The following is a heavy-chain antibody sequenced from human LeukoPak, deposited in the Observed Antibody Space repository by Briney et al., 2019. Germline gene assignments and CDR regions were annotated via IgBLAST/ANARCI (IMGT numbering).Heavy chain of an antibody. D-gene: IGHD3-3*01. CDR2: MNPNSGNT. Sequence: ASVQVSCKASGYTFTSYDINWVRQATGQGLEWMGWMNPNSGNTGYAQKFQGRVTITRNTSISTAYMELSSLRSDDTAVYYCARGTYLGYYDFWSGYYTGNWFDPWGQGTLVTVSS. J-gene: IGHJ5*02. V-gene: IGHV1-8*03. CDR1: GYTFTSYD. CDR3: ARGTYLGYYDFWSGYYTGNWFDP.